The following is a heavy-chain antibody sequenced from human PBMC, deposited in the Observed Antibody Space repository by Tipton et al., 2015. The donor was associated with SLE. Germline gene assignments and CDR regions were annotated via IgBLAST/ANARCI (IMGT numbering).Heavy chain of an antibody. J-gene: IGHJ4*02. Sequence: TLSLTCTVSGGSISSGSYYWSWIRQPAGKGLEWIGRIYTSGSTNYSPSLKSRVTISVDTSKNQFSLKLSSVTAADTAVYYCARSLAWGEIDYWGQGTLVTVSS. D-gene: IGHD3-16*01. V-gene: IGHV4-61*02. CDR3: ARSLAWGEIDY. CDR1: GGSISSGSYY. CDR2: IYTSGST.